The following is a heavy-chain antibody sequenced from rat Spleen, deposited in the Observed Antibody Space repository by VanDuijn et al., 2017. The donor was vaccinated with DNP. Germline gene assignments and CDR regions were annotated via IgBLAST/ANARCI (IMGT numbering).Heavy chain of an antibody. V-gene: IGHV5-20*01. CDR2: ISYDGGST. CDR3: ASGPNGYNYFDN. CDR1: GFTFSDYY. J-gene: IGHJ2*01. Sequence: EVQLVESGGGLVQPGRSLKLSCAASGFTFSDYYMAWVRQAPTKGLEWVASISYDGGSTYYRDSVKGRFTISRDNAKSSLYLQMDSLRSEDTATYYCASGPNGYNYFDNWGQGVMVTVSS. D-gene: IGHD1-4*01.